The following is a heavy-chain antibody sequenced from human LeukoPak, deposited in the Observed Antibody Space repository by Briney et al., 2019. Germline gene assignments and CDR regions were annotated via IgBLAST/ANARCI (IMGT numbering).Heavy chain of an antibody. D-gene: IGHD1-26*01. J-gene: IGHJ3*02. CDR2: IIPIFGTA. CDR3: ASRERSGSYQRYAFDI. CDR1: GGTFSSYA. Sequence: ASVKLSCKASGGTFSSYAISWVRQAPGQGLEWMGRIIPIFGTANYAQKFQGRVTITTDESTSTAYMELSSLRSEDTAVYYCASRERSGSYQRYAFDIWGQGTMVTVSS. V-gene: IGHV1-69*05.